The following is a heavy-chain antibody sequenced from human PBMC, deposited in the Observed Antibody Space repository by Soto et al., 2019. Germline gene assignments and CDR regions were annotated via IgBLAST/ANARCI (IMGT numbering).Heavy chain of an antibody. CDR3: ARDPTGIAASGSYN. D-gene: IGHD6-13*01. Sequence: DVQLEESGGGLIQPVGSLSLSCAVSGFTVINNYMTWVRQAPGKVLEWVSLIYSSGGTKYADSVRGRFTISRDNSKNTLYLQMNSLKVEDTAVYYCARDPTGIAASGSYNWGQGTLVTVSS. CDR2: IYSSGGT. V-gene: IGHV3-53*01. CDR1: GFTVINNY. J-gene: IGHJ4*02.